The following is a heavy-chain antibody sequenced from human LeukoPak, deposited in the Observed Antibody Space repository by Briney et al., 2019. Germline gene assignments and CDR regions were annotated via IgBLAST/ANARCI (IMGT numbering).Heavy chain of an antibody. CDR3: AIGGSLGELSSSFEY. D-gene: IGHD3-16*02. CDR2: IWYDASKE. CDR1: GFIFRNKG. J-gene: IGHJ4*02. V-gene: IGHV3-30*02. Sequence: PGGSLRLSCETSGFIFRNKGMDWVRQAPGKGLEWVAVIWYDASKEYYADSVKGRFTISRDNSKNTLYLQMNSLRAEDTAVYYCAIGGSLGELSSSFEYWGQGTLVTVSS.